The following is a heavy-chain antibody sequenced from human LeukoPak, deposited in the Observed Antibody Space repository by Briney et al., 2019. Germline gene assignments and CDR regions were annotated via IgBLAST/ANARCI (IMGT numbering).Heavy chain of an antibody. Sequence: SETLSLTCTVSGGSISSSSYYWGWIRQPPGKGLEWIGSIYYSGSTYYNPSLKSRVTISVDTSKNQFSLKLSSVTAADTAVYYCARTNRGFYYDSSGHPRPWFDYWGQGTLVTVSS. CDR1: GGSISSSSYY. CDR3: ARTNRGFYYDSSGHPRPWFDY. V-gene: IGHV4-39*01. D-gene: IGHD3-22*01. J-gene: IGHJ4*02. CDR2: IYYSGST.